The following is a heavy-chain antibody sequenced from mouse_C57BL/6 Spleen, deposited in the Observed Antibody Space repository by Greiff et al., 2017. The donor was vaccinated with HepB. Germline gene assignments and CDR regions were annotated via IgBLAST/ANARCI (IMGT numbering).Heavy chain of an antibody. D-gene: IGHD2-1*01. V-gene: IGHV1-82*01. Sequence: QVQLQQSGPELVKPGASVKISCKASGYAFSSSWMHWVKQRPGQSLEWIGRIYPGDGDTNYNGKFKGKATLTADKSSSTAYMQLSSLTSEDSAVYICGRNYDNYYLDYWGQGTTLTVSS. CDR1: GYAFSSSW. CDR2: IYPGDGDT. J-gene: IGHJ2*01. CDR3: GRNYDNYYLDY.